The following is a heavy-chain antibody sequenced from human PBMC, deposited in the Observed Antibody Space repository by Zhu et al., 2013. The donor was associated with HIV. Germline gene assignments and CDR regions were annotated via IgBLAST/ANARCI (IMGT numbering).Heavy chain of an antibody. V-gene: IGHV1-69*12. Sequence: QVQLVQSGAEVKKPGSSVKLSCKASGGTFSSYAISWVRQAPGQGLEWMGGIIPIFGTANYAQKFQGRVTITADESTSTAYMELSSLRSEDTAVYYCARGGPYCSGGSCYHRGWFDPWGQGTLVAVSS. CDR2: IIPIFGTA. CDR1: GGTFSSYA. D-gene: IGHD2-15*01. J-gene: IGHJ5*02. CDR3: ARGGPYCSGGSCYHRGWFDP.